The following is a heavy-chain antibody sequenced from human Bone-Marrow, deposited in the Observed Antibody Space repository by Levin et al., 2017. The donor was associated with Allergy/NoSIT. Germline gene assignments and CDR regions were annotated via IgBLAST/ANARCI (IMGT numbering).Heavy chain of an antibody. Sequence: GGSLRLSCAASGFSFSSYTMNWVRQAPGKGLEWISYISYSSQSIYYADSVKGRFTISRDNAQNSLHLQMNSLRPEDTAVYFCAREGEGWKDALGHYFVDVWGQGTTVTV. J-gene: IGHJ6*02. CDR1: GFSFSSYT. V-gene: IGHV3-48*04. CDR3: AREGEGWKDALGHYFVDV. D-gene: IGHD1-1*01. CDR2: ISYSSQSI.